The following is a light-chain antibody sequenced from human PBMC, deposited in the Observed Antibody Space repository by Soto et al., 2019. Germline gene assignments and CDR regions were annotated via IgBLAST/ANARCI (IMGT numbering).Light chain of an antibody. CDR2: GAS. CDR1: QSVSSN. V-gene: IGKV3-15*01. Sequence: EIVMTQSPATLSVSPGERATLSCRASQSVSSNLAWYQQKPGQAPRLLIYGASTRATGIPARFSGSGSGSEFSLTLSSLQFEDFAVYYCQQYNDWPPKQYTFGQGTKLEIK. J-gene: IGKJ2*01. CDR3: QQYNDWPPKQYT.